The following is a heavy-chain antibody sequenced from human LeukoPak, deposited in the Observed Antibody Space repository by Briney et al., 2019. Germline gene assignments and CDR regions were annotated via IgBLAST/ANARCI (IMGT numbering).Heavy chain of an antibody. D-gene: IGHD3-16*01. Sequence: SGTLSLTCAVSGGSISSSNWWSWVRQPPGKGLEWIGEIYHSGSTNHNPSLKSRVTISVDKSKNQFSLKLSSVTAADTAVYYCARSPFHYYYYYYMDVWGKGTTVTISS. CDR2: IYHSGST. CDR3: ARSPFHYYYYYYMDV. J-gene: IGHJ6*03. CDR1: GGSISSSNW. V-gene: IGHV4-4*02.